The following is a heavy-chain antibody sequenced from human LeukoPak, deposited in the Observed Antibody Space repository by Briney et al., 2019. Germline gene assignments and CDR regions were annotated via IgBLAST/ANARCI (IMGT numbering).Heavy chain of an antibody. D-gene: IGHD3-10*01. CDR3: ARQVYYYGSGSNY. CDR2: IYSSGST. V-gene: IGHV4-59*01. Sequence: SETLSLTCNVSGGSIRGYYWSWIRQPLGKGLEWIGYIYSSGSTNYNPSLKSRVTMSVDTSKNQFSLKVSSVTAADTAVYYCARQVYYYGSGSNYWGQGTLVTVSS. CDR1: GGSIRGYY. J-gene: IGHJ4*02.